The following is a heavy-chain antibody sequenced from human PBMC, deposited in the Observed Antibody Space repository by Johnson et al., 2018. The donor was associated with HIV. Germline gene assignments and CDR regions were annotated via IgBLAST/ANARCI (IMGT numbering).Heavy chain of an antibody. CDR1: GFTFSSYA. V-gene: IGHV3-30*04. Sequence: QVQLVESGGGVVQPGRSLRLSCAASGFTFSSYAMHWVRQAPGKGLEWVAVISNDGNNKYYTDSVKGRFTISRDNSRNTLNLQMTNLRAEDTAVYYCAKDVLFQFVEGLEAFDIWSQGTMITVSS. CDR2: ISNDGNNK. D-gene: IGHD6-6*01. J-gene: IGHJ3*02. CDR3: AKDVLFQFVEGLEAFDI.